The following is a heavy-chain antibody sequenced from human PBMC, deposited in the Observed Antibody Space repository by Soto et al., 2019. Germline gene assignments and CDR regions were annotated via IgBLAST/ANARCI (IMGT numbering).Heavy chain of an antibody. Sequence: NPSETLSLTCTVSGGSISSSSYYWGWIRQPPGKGLEWIGSIYYSGSTYYNPSLKSRVTISVDTSKNQFSLKLSSVTAADTAVYYCAILIYTQKQLVRFDYWGQGTLVSVSS. D-gene: IGHD6-13*01. V-gene: IGHV4-39*01. CDR1: GGSISSSSYY. CDR2: IYYSGST. CDR3: AILIYTQKQLVRFDY. J-gene: IGHJ4*02.